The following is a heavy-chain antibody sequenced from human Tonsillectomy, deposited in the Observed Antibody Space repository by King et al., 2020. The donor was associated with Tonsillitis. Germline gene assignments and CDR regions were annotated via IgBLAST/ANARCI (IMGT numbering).Heavy chain of an antibody. CDR3: ARSVSGSFDY. J-gene: IGHJ4*02. CDR1: GGSISSSDHY. D-gene: IGHD1-26*01. CDR2: MYYSGTI. V-gene: IGHV4-39*01. Sequence: QLQESGPGVVKPSETLSLTCTVSGGSISSSDHYWAWIHQPPGKGLEWIGYMYYSGTIFYNPSLKSRITISGGTSENRFSLKLSSVTAADTAVYFCARSVSGSFDYWGQGALVTVSS.